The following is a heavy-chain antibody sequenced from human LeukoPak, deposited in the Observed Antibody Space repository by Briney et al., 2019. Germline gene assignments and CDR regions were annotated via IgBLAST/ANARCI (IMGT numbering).Heavy chain of an antibody. CDR1: GYIFTDYY. D-gene: IGHD1-26*01. CDR3: ARAISGSYYDY. Sequence: ASVKVSCKASGYIFTDYYMHWVRQAPGQGLEWMGWINPNCGGTNYAQKFQGRVTMTRDTSISTAYMELSRLRSDDAAVYYCARAISGSYYDYWGQGTLVAASS. CDR2: INPNCGGT. J-gene: IGHJ4*02. V-gene: IGHV1-2*02.